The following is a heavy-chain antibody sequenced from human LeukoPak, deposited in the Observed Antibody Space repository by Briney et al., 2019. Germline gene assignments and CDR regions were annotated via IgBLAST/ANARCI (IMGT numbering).Heavy chain of an antibody. V-gene: IGHV3-53*01. CDR2: VYSGVAT. Sequence: SVGSQKLYSPGSGFTLSGNYMTWVRQAPRKGLEWVSVVYSGVATYYADSVKGRFTISRDNSQNTLFLQMSSLSVEDTAVYYCAGTYNYGFFDFWGLRTLVTVSS. CDR3: AGTYNYGFFDF. D-gene: IGHD5-18*01. J-gene: IGHJ4*02. CDR1: GFTLSGNY.